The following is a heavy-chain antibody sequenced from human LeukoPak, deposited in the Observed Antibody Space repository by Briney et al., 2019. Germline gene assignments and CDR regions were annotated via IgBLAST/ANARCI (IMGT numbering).Heavy chain of an antibody. CDR1: GESISTYY. CDR2: MHSSGNT. V-gene: IGHV4-4*07. Sequence: SETLSLTCTVSGESISTYYWSWVRQPAGNGLEWIGRMHSSGNTNSNPSLKSRVTMSVDESRKQFSLTLSFVTAADTAVYYCARDSRSSSVWYFDVWGRGTLVTVSS. J-gene: IGHJ2*01. CDR3: ARDSRSSSVWYFDV. D-gene: IGHD6-6*01.